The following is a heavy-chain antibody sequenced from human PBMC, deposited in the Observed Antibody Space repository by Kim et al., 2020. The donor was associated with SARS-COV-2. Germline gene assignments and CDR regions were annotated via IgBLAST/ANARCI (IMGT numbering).Heavy chain of an antibody. CDR2: ISAYNGNT. CDR1: GYTFTSYG. Sequence: ASVKVSCKASGYTFTSYGISWVRQAPGQGLEWMGWISAYNGNTNYAQKLQGRVTMTTDTSTSTAYMELRSLRSDDTAVYYCARRGVVASGDYYGMDVWAQGTTVTVSS. J-gene: IGHJ6*02. CDR3: ARRGVVASGDYYGMDV. V-gene: IGHV1-18*01. D-gene: IGHD3-10*01.